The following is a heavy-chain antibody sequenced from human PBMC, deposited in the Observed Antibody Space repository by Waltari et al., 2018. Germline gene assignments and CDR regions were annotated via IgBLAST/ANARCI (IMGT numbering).Heavy chain of an antibody. CDR2: IYWTDEE. V-gene: IGHV2-5*01. CDR1: GFSIATGGEA. J-gene: IGHJ3*02. Sequence: QITLKESGPTLVKPTQTLTLTCTFFGFSIATGGEAVGWIRQPPGKALEWLAIIYWTDEERYSPYRRSRLTITKDTSRNQVVLTVTNMDPVDTATYFCAHYKARDAFDIWGPGTMVTISS. D-gene: IGHD1-20*01. CDR3: AHYKARDAFDI.